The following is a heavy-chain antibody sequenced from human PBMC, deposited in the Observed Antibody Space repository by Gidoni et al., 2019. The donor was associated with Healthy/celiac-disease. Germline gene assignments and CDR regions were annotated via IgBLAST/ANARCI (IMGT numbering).Heavy chain of an antibody. D-gene: IGHD2-2*01. Sequence: QVQLQESGPALVKPSQTLSLTRTVTGGSISSGDYYWSWIRQPPGKGLEWIGYIYYSGSTYYNPSLKSRVTISVDTSKNQFSLKLSSVTAADTAVYYCASYRPSSTPGYYFDYWGQGTLVTVSS. CDR3: ASYRPSSTPGYYFDY. CDR2: IYYSGST. V-gene: IGHV4-30-4*01. CDR1: GGSISSGDYY. J-gene: IGHJ4*02.